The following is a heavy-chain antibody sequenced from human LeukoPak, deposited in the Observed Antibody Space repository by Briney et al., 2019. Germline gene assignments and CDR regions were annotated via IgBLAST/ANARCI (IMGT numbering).Heavy chain of an antibody. J-gene: IGHJ5*02. V-gene: IGHV1-18*01. CDR3: ARDWQGYCSGGSCYPWNWFDP. Sequence: GASVKVSCKASGYTFTSYGISWVRQAPGQGLEWMGWISAYNGNTNYAQKLQGRVTMTTDTSTSTAYMELRSLRSDDTAVYYCARDWQGYCSGGSCYPWNWFDPWGQGTLVTVSS. D-gene: IGHD2-15*01. CDR2: ISAYNGNT. CDR1: GYTFTSYG.